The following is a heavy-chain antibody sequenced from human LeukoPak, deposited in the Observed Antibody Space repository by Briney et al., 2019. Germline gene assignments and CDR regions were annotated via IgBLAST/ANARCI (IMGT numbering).Heavy chain of an antibody. V-gene: IGHV4-59*01. CDR3: AKYDSSGAYDY. CDR1: GGSISGYY. D-gene: IGHD3-22*01. CDR2: IYYSGSS. J-gene: IGHJ4*02. Sequence: SETLSLTCTVSGGSISGYYWSWIRQPPGKGLEWIGYIYYSGSSNYNPSLKSRVTISVDTSKNQFSLKLSSVTAADTAVYYCAKYDSSGAYDYWGQGTLVTVSS.